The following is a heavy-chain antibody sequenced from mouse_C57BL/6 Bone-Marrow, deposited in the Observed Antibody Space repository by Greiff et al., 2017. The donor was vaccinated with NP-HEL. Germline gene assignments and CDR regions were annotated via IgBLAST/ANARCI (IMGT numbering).Heavy chain of an antibody. CDR3: TRGGLLWLRRTLYFDY. V-gene: IGHV1-15*01. D-gene: IGHD2-2*01. J-gene: IGHJ2*01. CDR2: IDPETGGT. CDR1: GYTFTDYE. Sequence: QVHVKQSGAELVRPGASVTLSCKASGYTFTDYEMHWVKQTPVHGLEWIGAIDPETGGTAYNQKFKGKAILTADKSSSTAYMELRSLTSEDSAVYYCTRGGLLWLRRTLYFDYWGQGTTLTVSS.